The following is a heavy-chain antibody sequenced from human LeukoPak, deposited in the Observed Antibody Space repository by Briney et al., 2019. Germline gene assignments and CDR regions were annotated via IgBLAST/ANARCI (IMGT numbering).Heavy chain of an antibody. CDR2: ISSSSSYI. CDR3: AKDLNHYYDSSGSRY. CDR1: GFTFSSYS. Sequence: GGSLRLSCAASGFTFSSYSMNWVRQAPGKGLEWVSSISSSSSYIYYADSVKGRFTISRDNAKNTLYLQMNSLRAEDTAVYYCAKDLNHYYDSSGSRYWGQGTLVTVSS. D-gene: IGHD3-22*01. J-gene: IGHJ4*02. V-gene: IGHV3-21*04.